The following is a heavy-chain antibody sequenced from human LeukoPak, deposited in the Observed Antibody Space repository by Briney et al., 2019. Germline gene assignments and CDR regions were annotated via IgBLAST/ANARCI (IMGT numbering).Heavy chain of an antibody. CDR2: ISYDGSNK. Sequence: PGGSLRLSCAASGFTFSSYAMHWVRQAPGKGLEWVAVISYDGSNKYYADSVKGRFTISRDNSKNTLYLQMNSLRAEDTAVYYCARAGSEYGDYVLVIDYWGQGTLVTVSS. CDR3: ARAGSEYGDYVLVIDY. V-gene: IGHV3-30-3*01. J-gene: IGHJ4*02. D-gene: IGHD4-17*01. CDR1: GFTFSSYA.